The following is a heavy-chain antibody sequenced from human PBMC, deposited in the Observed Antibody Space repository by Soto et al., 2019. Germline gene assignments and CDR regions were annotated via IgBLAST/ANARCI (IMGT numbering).Heavy chain of an antibody. CDR1: GGSISSSSYY. V-gene: IGHV4-39*01. CDR3: ARGMVYAIDWFAP. Sequence: SETLSLTCTVSGGSISSSSYYWGWIRQPPGKGLEWIGSIYYSGSTYYNPSLKSRVTISVDTSKNQFSLKLSSVTAADTAVYYCARGMVYAIDWFAPWGQGTLVTVSS. D-gene: IGHD2-8*01. J-gene: IGHJ5*02. CDR2: IYYSGST.